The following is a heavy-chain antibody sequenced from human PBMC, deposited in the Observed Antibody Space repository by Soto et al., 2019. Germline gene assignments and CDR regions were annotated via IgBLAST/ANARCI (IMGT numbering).Heavy chain of an antibody. V-gene: IGHV3-66*01. CDR3: AREAVAGTTSSPLIVLAY. CDR1: GFTVSSNY. J-gene: IGHJ4*02. CDR2: IYSGGST. D-gene: IGHD6-19*01. Sequence: PGGSLRLSCAASGFTVSSNYMSWVRQAPGKGLEWVSVIYSGGSTYYADSVKGRFTISRDNSKNTLYLQMNSLRAEDTAVYYCAREAVAGTTSSPLIVLAYWGQGTLVTVSS.